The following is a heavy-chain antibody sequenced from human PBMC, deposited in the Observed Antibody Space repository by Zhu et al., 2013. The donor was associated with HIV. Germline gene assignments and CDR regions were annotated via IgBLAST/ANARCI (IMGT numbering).Heavy chain of an antibody. V-gene: IGHV1-2*02. D-gene: IGHD2-21*01. Sequence: QVQLVQSGAEVKKPGSPVKVSCKASGGTFSSYAISWVRQAPGQGLEWMGWINPNSGGTKYAQKFHGRVTMTRDTSISTAYMELSRLKFDDTAVYYCARAASYCDAFSCFGLDSWGQGTLVTVSS. CDR2: INPNSGGT. CDR3: ARAASYCDAFSCFGLDS. CDR1: GGTFSSYA. J-gene: IGHJ4*02.